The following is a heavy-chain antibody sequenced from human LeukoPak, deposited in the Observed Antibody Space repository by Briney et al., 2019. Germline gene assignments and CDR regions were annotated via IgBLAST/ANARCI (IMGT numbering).Heavy chain of an antibody. CDR1: GFTVNGNY. CDR2: IDGGGTT. V-gene: IGHV3-53*01. CDR3: AGNMVRGVRSFDY. D-gene: IGHD3-10*01. J-gene: IGHJ4*02. Sequence: GGSLTLSCAVSGFTVNGNYMKWDRQAQGKGLEWVLVIDGGGTTCYADAVKGRFNISRDNSKNWVYLQLNSLRAEDTAVYYCAGNMVRGVRSFDYWGQGTLVTVSS.